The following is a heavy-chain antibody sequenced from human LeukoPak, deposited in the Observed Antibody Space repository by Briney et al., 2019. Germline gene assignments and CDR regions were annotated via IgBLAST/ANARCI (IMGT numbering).Heavy chain of an antibody. CDR1: GFTFSSYS. V-gene: IGHV3-21*01. CDR3: ARDSMSLPDY. CDR2: ISSSSSYI. J-gene: IGHJ4*02. Sequence: GGSLRLSCAASGFTFSSYSMNWVRQAPGKGLEWVSSISSSSSYIYYADSVKGRFTISRDNAKNSLYLQMNSLRAEDMAVYYCARDSMSLPDYWGQGTLVTVSS. D-gene: IGHD2/OR15-2a*01.